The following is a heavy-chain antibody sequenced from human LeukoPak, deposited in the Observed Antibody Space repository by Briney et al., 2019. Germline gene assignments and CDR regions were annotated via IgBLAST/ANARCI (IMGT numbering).Heavy chain of an antibody. V-gene: IGHV3-74*01. CDR1: GFSVSGFW. J-gene: IGHJ4*02. Sequence: GGSLRLSCAASGFSVSGFWMHWVRQAPGKELVWVARINVEGDYIDYAESVRGRFTISRDSAKNTLYLQMNSVRAEDAAVYSCARDLTGPYDHWGQGTLVTVSS. D-gene: IGHD3-22*01. CDR2: INVEGDYI. CDR3: ARDLTGPYDH.